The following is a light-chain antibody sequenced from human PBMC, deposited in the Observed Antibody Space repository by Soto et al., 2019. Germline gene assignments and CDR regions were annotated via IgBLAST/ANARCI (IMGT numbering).Light chain of an antibody. CDR3: QQHAAYPRD. V-gene: IGKV1-17*03. CDR1: RDISNR. CDR2: SAS. J-gene: IGKJ1*01. Sequence: DIQVTQSPSAMSAAVGDRVTITCRTSRDISNRLGWFQQRPGKAPKRLISSASTLETGVTSRFSGTGSGKEFTLTISSLQPEDFATYYCQQHAAYPRDFGQGTKLDIK.